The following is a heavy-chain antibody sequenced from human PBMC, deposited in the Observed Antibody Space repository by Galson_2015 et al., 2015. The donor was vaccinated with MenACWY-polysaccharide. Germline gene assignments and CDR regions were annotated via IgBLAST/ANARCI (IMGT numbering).Heavy chain of an antibody. CDR3: AREGSTTVSHSIDN. J-gene: IGHJ3*02. Sequence: SLRLSCAASGSRFSNSGMHWVRQAPGKGLEWVAVIQYDGSTKVYADSVKGRFTISRDNSKNTVFLEMNTLRVEDTAVYYCAREGSTTVSHSIDNWSQGTTGTVPS. V-gene: IGHV3-33*01. D-gene: IGHD1-1*01. CDR2: IQYDGSTK. CDR1: GSRFSNSG.